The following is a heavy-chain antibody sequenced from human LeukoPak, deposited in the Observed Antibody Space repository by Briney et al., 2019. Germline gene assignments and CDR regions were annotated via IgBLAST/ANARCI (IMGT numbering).Heavy chain of an antibody. CDR3: ARALDTAMVY. D-gene: IGHD5-18*01. CDR2: ISSSSSTI. J-gene: IGHJ4*02. CDR1: GFTFSSYS. Sequence: GGSLRLSCAASGFTFSSYSMNWVRQAPGKGLEWVSYISSSSSTIYYADSVKGRFTISRDNAKNSLYLQMNSLRAEDTAVYYCARALDTAMVYWGQGTLVTVSS. V-gene: IGHV3-48*01.